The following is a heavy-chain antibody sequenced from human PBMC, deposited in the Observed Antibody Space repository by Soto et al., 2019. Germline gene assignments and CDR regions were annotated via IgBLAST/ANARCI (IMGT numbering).Heavy chain of an antibody. Sequence: SETLSLTCTVSGGSFSSGSYYWSWIRQPPGKGLEWIGYIYYSGSTNYNPSLKSRVTISVDTSKNQFSLKLSSVTAADTAVYYCAREHLVPPYGYGNNWFDPWGQGTLVTVSS. CDR1: GGSFSSGSYY. V-gene: IGHV4-61*01. CDR3: AREHLVPPYGYGNNWFDP. CDR2: IYYSGST. J-gene: IGHJ5*02. D-gene: IGHD5-18*01.